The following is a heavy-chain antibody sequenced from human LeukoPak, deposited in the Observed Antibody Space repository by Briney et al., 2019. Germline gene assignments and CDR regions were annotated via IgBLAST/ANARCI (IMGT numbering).Heavy chain of an antibody. CDR3: AKRPLPGIAAAGTDY. CDR1: GFTFSNYA. J-gene: IGHJ4*02. Sequence: GGSLRLSCAASGFTFSNYAMSWVRQAPGKGLEWVSAISGSGGSTYYADSVKGRFTIARDNSKNTLYLQMNSLRAEDTAVYYCAKRPLPGIAAAGTDYWGQGTLVTVSS. D-gene: IGHD6-13*01. V-gene: IGHV3-23*01. CDR2: ISGSGGST.